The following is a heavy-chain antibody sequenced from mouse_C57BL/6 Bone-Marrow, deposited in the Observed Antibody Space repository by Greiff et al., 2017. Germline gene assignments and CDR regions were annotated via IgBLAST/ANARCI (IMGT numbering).Heavy chain of an antibody. Sequence: EVQLQQSGPELVKPGASVKISCKASGYTFTDYYMNWVKQSHGKSLEWIGDINPNNGGTSYNQKFKGKATLTVDKSSSTAYMELRSLTSEDSAVYYCAREEDYYGYWGQGTTLTVSS. CDR3: AREEDYYGY. D-gene: IGHD1-1*01. J-gene: IGHJ2*01. V-gene: IGHV1-26*01. CDR2: INPNNGGT. CDR1: GYTFTDYY.